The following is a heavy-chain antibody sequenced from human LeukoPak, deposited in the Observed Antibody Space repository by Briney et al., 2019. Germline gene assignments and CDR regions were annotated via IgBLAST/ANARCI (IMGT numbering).Heavy chain of an antibody. V-gene: IGHV4-59*08. D-gene: IGHD6-13*01. CDR1: GGSISSNY. J-gene: IGHJ4*02. CDR2: IRYSGNI. CDR3: ARHGSSWSFDY. Sequence: SETLSLTCTVAGGSISSNYWSWIRQPPGKGLEWIGNIRYSGNINYNPSLKSRVTISVDTSKNQFSLRLTSVTAADTAVYFCARHGSSWSFDYWGQGTLVTVSS.